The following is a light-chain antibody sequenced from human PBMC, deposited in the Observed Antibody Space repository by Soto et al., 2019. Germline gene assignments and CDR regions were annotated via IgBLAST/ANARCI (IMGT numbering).Light chain of an antibody. Sequence: QSVLTQPPSVSAAPGQKVTICCSGSSSNIGNNYVSWYQQLPGTAPKLLIFENNKRPSGIPDRFSASKSGTSATLAITGLQTGDAADYYCGTWDNSLSLPYVFGTGTKVTVL. CDR1: SSNIGNNY. J-gene: IGLJ1*01. V-gene: IGLV1-51*02. CDR3: GTWDNSLSLPYV. CDR2: ENN.